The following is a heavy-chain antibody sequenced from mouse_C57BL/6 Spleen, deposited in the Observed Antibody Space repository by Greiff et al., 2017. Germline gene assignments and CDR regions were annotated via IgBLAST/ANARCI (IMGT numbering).Heavy chain of an antibody. V-gene: IGHV1-64*01. CDR3: AREGYGNYWFAY. CDR2: IHPNSGST. Sequence: QVQLQQPGAELVKPGASVKLSCKASGYTFTSYWMHWVKQRPGQGLAWIGMIHPNSGSTNYNEKFKSKATLTVDKSSSTAYMQLSSLTSEDSAVYYCAREGYGNYWFAYWGQGTLVTVSA. CDR1: GYTFTSYW. D-gene: IGHD2-1*01. J-gene: IGHJ3*01.